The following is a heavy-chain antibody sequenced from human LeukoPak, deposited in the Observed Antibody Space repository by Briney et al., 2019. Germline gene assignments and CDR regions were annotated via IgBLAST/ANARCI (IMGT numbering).Heavy chain of an antibody. J-gene: IGHJ4*02. D-gene: IGHD5-12*01. CDR2: IYYSGST. CDR3: ARGDIVATIPFDY. Sequence: SETLSLTCAVYGGSFSGYYWSWIRQPPGKGLEWIGYIYYSGSTNYNPSLKSRVTISVDTSKNQFSLKLSSVTAADTAVYYCARGDIVATIPFDYWGQGTLVTVSS. CDR1: GGSFSGYY. V-gene: IGHV4-59*01.